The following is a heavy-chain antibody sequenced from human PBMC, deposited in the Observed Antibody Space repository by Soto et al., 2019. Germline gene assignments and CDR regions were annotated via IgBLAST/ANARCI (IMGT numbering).Heavy chain of an antibody. CDR3: ARDGYYYDSSGYHYYYGMDV. J-gene: IGHJ6*02. V-gene: IGHV3-21*01. CDR2: ISSSSSYI. D-gene: IGHD3-22*01. CDR1: GFTFSSYS. Sequence: GGSLRLSCAASGFTFSSYSMNWVRQAPGKGLEWVSSISSSSSYIYYADSVKGRFTISRDNAKNSLYLQMNSLRAEDTAVYYCARDGYYYDSSGYHYYYGMDVWGQGTTVTVSS.